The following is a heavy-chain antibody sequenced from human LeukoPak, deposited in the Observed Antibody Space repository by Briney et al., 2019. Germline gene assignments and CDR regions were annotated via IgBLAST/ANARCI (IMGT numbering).Heavy chain of an antibody. D-gene: IGHD3-22*01. V-gene: IGHV4-34*01. Sequence: SETLSLTCAVYGGSFSGYYWSWLRQPPGKGLEGIGEINHSGRTNYNPSLKSRVTISVDTSKNQFSLKLSSVTAADTAVYYCAREGGPYYYDSSGYYPNDYWGQGTLVTVSS. CDR1: GGSFSGYY. CDR2: INHSGRT. J-gene: IGHJ4*02. CDR3: AREGGPYYYDSSGYYPNDY.